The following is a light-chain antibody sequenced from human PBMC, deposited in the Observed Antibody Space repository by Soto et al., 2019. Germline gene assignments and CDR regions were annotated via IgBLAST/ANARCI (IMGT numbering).Light chain of an antibody. CDR3: QQYNSYPVT. CDR1: QHISNY. Sequence: DIQMTQSPSSLSASVGDRVTITCRASQHISNYLNWYQQKPGKAPKFLIYDASSLESGVPSRFSGSGSGTEFTLTISSLQADDFATYFCQQYNSYPVTFGQGTRLEI. J-gene: IGKJ5*01. V-gene: IGKV1-16*01. CDR2: DAS.